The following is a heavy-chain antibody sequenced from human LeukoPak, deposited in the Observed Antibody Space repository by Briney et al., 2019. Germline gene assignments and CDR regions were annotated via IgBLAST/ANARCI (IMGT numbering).Heavy chain of an antibody. CDR1: GGSLSSGSYY. J-gene: IGHJ6*03. V-gene: IGHV4-61*02. Sequence: PSQTLSLTCTVSGGSLSSGSYYWSWIRQPAGKGLEWIGRIFTSGSTNYNPSLKSRVTISVDTSKNQLSLKLSAVTAADTAVYYCASHVAAAGTPYYYYMDVWGKGTTVTVSS. CDR2: IFTSGST. CDR3: ASHVAAAGTPYYYYMDV. D-gene: IGHD6-13*01.